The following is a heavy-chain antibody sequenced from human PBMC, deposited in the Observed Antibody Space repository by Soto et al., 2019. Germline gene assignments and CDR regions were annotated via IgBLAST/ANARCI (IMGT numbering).Heavy chain of an antibody. CDR3: ARVVRDYYGSGIGNYFDY. Sequence: SETLSLTCAVSGGSISSSNWWSWVRQPPGKGLEWIGEIYHSGSTNYNPSLKSRVTISVDKSKNQFSLKLSSVTAADTAVYYCARVVRDYYGSGIGNYFDYWGQGTLVTVAS. D-gene: IGHD3-10*01. CDR2: IYHSGST. J-gene: IGHJ4*02. CDR1: GGSISSSNW. V-gene: IGHV4-4*02.